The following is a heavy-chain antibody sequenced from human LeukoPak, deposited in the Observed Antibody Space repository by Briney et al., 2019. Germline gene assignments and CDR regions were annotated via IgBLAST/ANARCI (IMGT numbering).Heavy chain of an antibody. CDR2: IYSGGGT. D-gene: IGHD3-10*01. V-gene: IGHV3-66*01. CDR1: GFTVSNNY. J-gene: IGHJ6*02. Sequence: GGSLRLSCAASGFTVSNNYMSWVRQAPGKGLEWVSVIYSGGGTYYADSVKGRFTISRDNSKNTLYLQMNSLRAEDTAVYYCASRYYGPGSHGYGMDLWGQGTTVTVSS. CDR3: ASRYYGPGSHGYGMDL.